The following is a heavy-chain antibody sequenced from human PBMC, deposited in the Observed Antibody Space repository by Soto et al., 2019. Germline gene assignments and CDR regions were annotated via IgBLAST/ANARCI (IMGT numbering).Heavy chain of an antibody. CDR2: IIPISDTT. D-gene: IGHD2-2*01. CDR3: ARSQGSSTSLEIYYYYYYGMDV. Sequence: QVQLVQSGAEVKKPGSSVKVSCKASGGTFSSYAISWVRQAPGQGLEWMGGIIPISDTTNYAQKFQGRVTITADESTSTACMEVSSLRSEDTAVYYCARSQGSSTSLEIYYYYYYGMDVWGQGTTVTVSS. V-gene: IGHV1-69*01. J-gene: IGHJ6*02. CDR1: GGTFSSYA.